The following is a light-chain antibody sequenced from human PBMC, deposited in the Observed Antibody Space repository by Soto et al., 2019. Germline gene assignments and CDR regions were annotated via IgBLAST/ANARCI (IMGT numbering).Light chain of an antibody. Sequence: QSALTQPASVSGSPGQSITISCTGTSSDVGGFKYVSWYQEHPGKAPKLIIFEVRGRPSGVSDRFSGSKSGNTASLTISGLQAEDEADYYCSSYTSSNTLVFGGGTKLTVL. J-gene: IGLJ3*02. V-gene: IGLV2-14*01. CDR1: SSDVGGFKY. CDR2: EVR. CDR3: SSYTSSNTLV.